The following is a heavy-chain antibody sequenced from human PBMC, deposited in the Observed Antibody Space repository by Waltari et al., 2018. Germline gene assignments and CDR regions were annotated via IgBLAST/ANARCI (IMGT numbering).Heavy chain of an antibody. V-gene: IGHV4-59*01. CDR1: GGSISSYY. Sequence: QVQLQESGPGLVKPSETLSLTCTVSGGSISSYYWSWIRQPPGKGLEWIGYIYYSGSTNYTPSLKSRVPISVDTSKNQFSMKLSSVTAAETAVYYCARVATVGAKKNLVDIWGQGTMVTVSS. D-gene: IGHD1-26*01. CDR3: ARVATVGAKKNLVDI. CDR2: IYYSGST. J-gene: IGHJ3*02.